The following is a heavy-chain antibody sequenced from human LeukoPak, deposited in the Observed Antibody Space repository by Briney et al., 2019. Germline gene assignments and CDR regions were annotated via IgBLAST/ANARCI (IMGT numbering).Heavy chain of an antibody. CDR3: ARDWPDYDFWSGYYMIYYYYGMDV. D-gene: IGHD3-3*01. CDR1: GFTFSSYW. CDR2: IKQDGSEK. Sequence: GGSLRLSCAASGFTFSSYWMSWVRQAPGKGLEWVANIKQDGSEKYYVDSVKGRFTISRDNAKNSLYLQMNSLRAEDTAVYYCARDWPDYDFWSGYYMIYYYYGMDVWGQGTTVTVSS. J-gene: IGHJ6*02. V-gene: IGHV3-7*01.